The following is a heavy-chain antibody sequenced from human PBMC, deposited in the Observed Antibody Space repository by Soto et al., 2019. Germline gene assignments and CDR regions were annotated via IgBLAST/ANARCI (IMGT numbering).Heavy chain of an antibody. J-gene: IGHJ4*02. CDR3: AAAYDSIDSTLTY. V-gene: IGHV1-69*13. Sequence: SVKVSCKASGGTFSSYAISWVRQAPGQGLEWMGGIIPIFGTANYAQKFQGRVTITADESTSTAYMELSSLRSEDTAVYYCAAAYDSIDSTLTYWGKGTMVTVSS. D-gene: IGHD3-22*01. CDR1: GGTFSSYA. CDR2: IIPIFGTA.